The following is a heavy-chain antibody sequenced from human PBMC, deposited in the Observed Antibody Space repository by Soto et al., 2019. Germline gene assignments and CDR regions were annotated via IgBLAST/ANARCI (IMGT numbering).Heavy chain of an antibody. CDR1: GYTFTSYY. V-gene: IGHV1-46*01. CDR3: AREERSAYCGGDCYPDY. J-gene: IGHJ4*02. CDR2: INPSGGST. D-gene: IGHD2-21*02. Sequence: QVQLVQSGAEVKKPGASVKVSCKESGYTFTSYYMHWVRQAPGQGLEWMGIINPSGGSTSYAQKFQGRVTMTRDTSTSTVYMELSSLRSEDTAVYYCAREERSAYCGGDCYPDYWGQGTLVTVSS.